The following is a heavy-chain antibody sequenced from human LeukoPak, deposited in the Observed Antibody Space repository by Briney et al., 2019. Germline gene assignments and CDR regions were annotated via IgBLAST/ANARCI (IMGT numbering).Heavy chain of an antibody. J-gene: IGHJ3*02. V-gene: IGHV1-2*02. CDR2: INPNSGGT. CDR1: GYTFTGYY. Sequence: GASVKVSCKASGYTFTGYYMHWVRQAPGQGPEWMGWINPNSGGTNYAQKFQGRVTMTRDTSISTAYMELSRLRSDDTAVYYCARLGSTIFRVVIIAAFDIWGQGTMVTVSS. CDR3: ARLGSTIFRVVIIAAFDI. D-gene: IGHD3-3*01.